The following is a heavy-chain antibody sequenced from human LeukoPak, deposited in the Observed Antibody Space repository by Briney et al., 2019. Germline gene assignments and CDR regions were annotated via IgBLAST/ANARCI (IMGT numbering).Heavy chain of an antibody. D-gene: IGHD3-3*01. V-gene: IGHV4-34*01. J-gene: IGHJ5*02. CDR3: ARGGFWSGYSKFDP. Sequence: SETLSLTCAVYGGSFSGYYWSWIRQPPGKGLEWIGEINHSGSTNYNPSLKSRATISVDTSKNQFSLKLSSVTAADTAVYYCARGGFWSGYSKFDPWGQGTLVTVSS. CDR2: INHSGST. CDR1: GGSFSGYY.